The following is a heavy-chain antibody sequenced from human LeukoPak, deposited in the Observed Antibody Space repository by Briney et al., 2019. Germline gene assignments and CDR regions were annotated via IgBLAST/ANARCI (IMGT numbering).Heavy chain of an antibody. CDR1: GFTFSDYY. D-gene: IGHD3-9*01. J-gene: IGHJ4*02. V-gene: IGHV3-11*01. CDR2: ISSSGSTI. Sequence: GGSLRLSCAASGFTFSDYYMSWIRQAPGKGLEWVSYISSSGSTIYYADSVKGRFTISRDNAKNSLYLQMNSLRAEDTAVYYCARGVAPRVLRYFDWLSPIDYWGQGTLVTVSS. CDR3: ARGVAPRVLRYFDWLSPIDY.